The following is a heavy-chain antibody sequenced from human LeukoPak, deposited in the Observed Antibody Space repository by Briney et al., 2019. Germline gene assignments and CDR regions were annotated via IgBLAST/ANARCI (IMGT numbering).Heavy chain of an antibody. CDR3: AKDLDDFWSARQGYYFDY. Sequence: GGSLRLSCAVSGFTFSSSAMSWVRQAPGKGLQWVSTFSGNGNTYYADSVKGRFTISRDNAKNTLYLQMNSLRAEDTAVYYCAKDLDDFWSARQGYYFDYWGQGTLVTVSS. CDR2: FSGNGNT. CDR1: GFTFSSSA. V-gene: IGHV3-23*01. D-gene: IGHD3-3*01. J-gene: IGHJ4*02.